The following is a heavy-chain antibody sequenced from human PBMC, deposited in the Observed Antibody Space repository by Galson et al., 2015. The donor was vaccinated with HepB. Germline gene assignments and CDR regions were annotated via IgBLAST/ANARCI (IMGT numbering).Heavy chain of an antibody. J-gene: IGHJ4*02. CDR1: GYTFTSYA. V-gene: IGHV1-3*01. CDR2: INAGNGNT. CDR3: AREVYWENRLFDY. Sequence: SVKVSCKASGYTFTSYAMHWVRQAPGQRLEWMGWINAGNGNTKYSQKFQGRVTITRDTSASTAYMELSSLRSEDTAVYYCAREVYWENRLFDYSGQRTLVTVSS. D-gene: IGHD1-14*01.